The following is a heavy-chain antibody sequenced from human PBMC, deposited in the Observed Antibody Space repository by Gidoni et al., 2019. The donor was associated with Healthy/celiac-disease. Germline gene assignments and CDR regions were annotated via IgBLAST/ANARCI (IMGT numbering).Heavy chain of an antibody. D-gene: IGHD2-2*01. Sequence: EVQLLESWGGLVQPWGFLRYSCAASVFTFSSSAMRWVRRAPGTWWEWVSAMRGSCGSTYYADSGKGRLTISRDKAKNTLYLQKNSRRAEKTAVYDWAKETWEYQLAAAAGGPYFDYWGQGTLVTVSS. CDR2: MRGSCGST. J-gene: IGHJ4*02. V-gene: IGHV3-23*01. CDR3: AKETWEYQLAAAAGGPYFDY. CDR1: VFTFSSSA.